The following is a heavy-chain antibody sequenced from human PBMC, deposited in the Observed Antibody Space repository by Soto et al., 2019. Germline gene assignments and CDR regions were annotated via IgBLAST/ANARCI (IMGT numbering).Heavy chain of an antibody. J-gene: IGHJ4*02. CDR1: GYTFTSYA. D-gene: IGHD2-2*01. CDR3: AAREVVPAASKEFHFDY. Sequence: GASVKVSCKASGYTFTSYAMHWVRQAPGQRLEWMGWINAGNGNTKYSQKFQGRVTITRDTSASTAYMELSSLRSEDTAVYYCAAREVVPAASKEFHFDYWGQGTLVTVSS. CDR2: INAGNGNT. V-gene: IGHV1-3*01.